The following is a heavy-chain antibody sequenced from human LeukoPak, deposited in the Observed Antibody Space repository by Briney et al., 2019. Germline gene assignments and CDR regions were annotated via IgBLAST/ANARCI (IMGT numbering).Heavy chain of an antibody. J-gene: IGHJ4*02. V-gene: IGHV4-4*07. D-gene: IGHD3-16*02. CDR3: ARSLFGGVVVYDY. CDR2: ISTSGSP. Sequence: SETLSLTCTVSGDSISDYYWNWIRQPAGKRLEWIGRISTSGSPNYNPSLKSRITMSLDTSKNQFSLKLNSVTAADTAVYSCARSLFGGVVVYDYWGLGTLVTVSS. CDR1: GDSISDYY.